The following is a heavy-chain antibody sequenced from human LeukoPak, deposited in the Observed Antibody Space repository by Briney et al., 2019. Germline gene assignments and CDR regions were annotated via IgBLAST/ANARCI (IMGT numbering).Heavy chain of an antibody. J-gene: IGHJ4*02. CDR1: GYTFTGYY. D-gene: IGHD1-1*01. V-gene: IGHV1-2*02. CDR3: ARDSFGTGTFDY. Sequence: RASVKVSCKASGYTFTGYYMHWVRQAPGQGLEWMGWINPNSGGTNYAQKFQGRVTMTRDTSISTAYMELSRLRSDDTAVYYCARDSFGTGTFDYWGQGTLVTVSS. CDR2: INPNSGGT.